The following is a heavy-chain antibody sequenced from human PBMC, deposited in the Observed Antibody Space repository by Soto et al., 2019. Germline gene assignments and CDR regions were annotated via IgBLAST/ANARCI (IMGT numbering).Heavy chain of an antibody. V-gene: IGHV3-30*04. D-gene: IGHD2-2*01. CDR2: LSLDGSNK. CDR3: ARHSTMETKYIDY. CDR1: GFTFSSFV. J-gene: IGHJ4*02. Sequence: PGWSLRLSCAASGFTFSSFVMHWVRQAPGKGLEWVASLSLDGSNKNYADSVKGRFTISRDNSKSTLYPQMNSLTIEDTAVYYCARHSTMETKYIDYWGQGTLVTVSS.